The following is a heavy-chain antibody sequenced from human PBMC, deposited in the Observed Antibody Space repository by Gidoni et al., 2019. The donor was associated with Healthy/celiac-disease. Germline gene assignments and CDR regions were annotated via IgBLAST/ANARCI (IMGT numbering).Heavy chain of an antibody. V-gene: IGHV2-5*02. CDR3: AHRAAPYSSSHYYFDY. Sequence: QITLKESGPTLVKPTQTLTLTCTFSGFSLSTSGVGVGWIRQPPGKALEWLALIYWDDDKRYSPSLKSRLTITKDTSKNQVVLTMTNMDPVDTATYYCAHRAAPYSSSHYYFDYWGQGTLVTVSS. CDR2: IYWDDDK. CDR1: GFSLSTSGVG. D-gene: IGHD6-13*01. J-gene: IGHJ4*02.